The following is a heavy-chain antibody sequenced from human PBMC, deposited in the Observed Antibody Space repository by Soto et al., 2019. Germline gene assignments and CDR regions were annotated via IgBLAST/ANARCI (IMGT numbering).Heavy chain of an antibody. Sequence: GASVKVSCKASGGTFSSYTISWVRQAPGQGLEWMGRIIPILGIANYAQKFQGRVTITADKSTSTAYMELSSLRSEDTVVYYCARGRGYSSSYYFDYWGQGTLVTVSS. CDR2: IIPILGIA. CDR3: ARGRGYSSSYYFDY. D-gene: IGHD6-6*01. CDR1: GGTFSSYT. J-gene: IGHJ4*02. V-gene: IGHV1-69*02.